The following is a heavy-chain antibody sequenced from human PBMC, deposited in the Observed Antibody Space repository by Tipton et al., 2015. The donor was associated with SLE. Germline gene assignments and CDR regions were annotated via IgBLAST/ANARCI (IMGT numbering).Heavy chain of an antibody. CDR3: ARHPDSGSYHQYYFDY. J-gene: IGHJ4*02. CDR1: GYSFNTYW. CDR2: IYPGDSDT. D-gene: IGHD1-26*01. V-gene: IGHV5-51*01. Sequence: QLVQSGAEVKKPGESLKMSCKGSGYSFNTYWIGWVRQMPGKGLEWMGIIYPGDSDTRYSPSFQGQVTISADKSISTAYLQWSSLKASDTAMYYCARHPDSGSYHQYYFDYWGQGTLVTVSS.